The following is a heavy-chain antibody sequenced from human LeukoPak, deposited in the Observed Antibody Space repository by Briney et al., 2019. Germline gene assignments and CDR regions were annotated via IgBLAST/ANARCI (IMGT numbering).Heavy chain of an antibody. Sequence: GGSLRLSCAASGFNFGFYWMSWVRQAPGKGLEWVAHIKEDGSAKYYVDSVKGRFTISRENAKNSVYLQMNSLRAEDTAVYYCARECGGDCYSDYWGQGTLVTVSS. D-gene: IGHD2-21*02. CDR2: IKEDGSAK. V-gene: IGHV3-7*01. CDR1: GFNFGFYW. CDR3: ARECGGDCYSDY. J-gene: IGHJ4*02.